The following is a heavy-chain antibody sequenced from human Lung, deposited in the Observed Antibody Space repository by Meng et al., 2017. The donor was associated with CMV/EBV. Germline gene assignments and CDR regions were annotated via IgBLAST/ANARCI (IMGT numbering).Heavy chain of an antibody. CDR2: IRHSGDIT. J-gene: IGHJ4*02. V-gene: IGHV4-34*01. CDR1: GGSLSGYY. CDR3: ARQYSSSYYSDY. Sequence: SXTXSLXCGIYGGSLSGYYWSWIRQTPGKGLEWIGEIRHSGDITNYNPSLKSRVTISIDTSKKQFSLKPSAVTAPDTAVYYCARQYSSSYYSDYWGQGTLVTVSS. D-gene: IGHD6-6*01.